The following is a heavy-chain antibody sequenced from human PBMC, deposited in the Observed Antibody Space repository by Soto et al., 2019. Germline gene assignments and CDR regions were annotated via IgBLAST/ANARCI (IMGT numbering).Heavy chain of an antibody. V-gene: IGHV3-30-3*01. D-gene: IGHD2-15*01. J-gene: IGHJ6*02. CDR2: ISYDGNNK. CDR3: ARAECDGGSCYTLVGLRYGMDV. CDR1: GFTFSSYA. Sequence: QVQLVESGGGVVQPGRSLRLSCAASGFTFSSYAMYWVRQAPGKGLEWVAVISYDGNNKYYADSVKGRFTISRDNSKNTLYRQMNGLRAEDTAVYYCARAECDGGSCYTLVGLRYGMDVWGQGTTVTVSS.